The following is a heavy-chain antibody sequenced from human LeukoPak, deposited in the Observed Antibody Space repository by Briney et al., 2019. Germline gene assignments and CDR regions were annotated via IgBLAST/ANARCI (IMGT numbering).Heavy chain of an antibody. CDR3: ARDIRSGRSYGFDP. V-gene: IGHV3-66*01. Sequence: GGSLRLSCAASGFTVSSNYMSWVRQAPGKGLEWVSVIYSGGSTYYADSVKGRFTISRDNSKNTLYLQMNSLRAEDTAVYYCARDIRSGRSYGFDPWGQGTLVTVSS. CDR2: IYSGGST. J-gene: IGHJ5*02. D-gene: IGHD3-10*01. CDR1: GFTVSSNY.